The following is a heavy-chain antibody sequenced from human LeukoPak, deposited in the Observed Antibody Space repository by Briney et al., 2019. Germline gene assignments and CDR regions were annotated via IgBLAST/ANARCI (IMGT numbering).Heavy chain of an antibody. CDR1: GGSLSGYY. D-gene: IGHD4/OR15-4a*01. J-gene: IGHJ4*02. Sequence: PSETLSLTCTVSGGSLSGYYWSWVRQPAGNGLEWIGRIYTSGSTHYNSSLKGRVTMSVDTSKNQFSLKVRSVTAADTAVYYCARDRCPDYGATSPYFDYWGQGTLVTVSS. V-gene: IGHV4-4*07. CDR3: ARDRCPDYGATSPYFDY. CDR2: IYTSGST.